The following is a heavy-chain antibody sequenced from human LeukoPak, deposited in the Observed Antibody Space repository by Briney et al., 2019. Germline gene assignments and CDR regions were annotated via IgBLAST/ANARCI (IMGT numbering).Heavy chain of an antibody. CDR2: ISSNGGST. Sequence: TGGSLRLSCAASGFTFSSYAMHWVRQAPGKGLEYVSAISSNGGSTYYANSVKGRFTISRDNSKNTLYLQMGSLRAEDMAVYYCARLSGSYSVFWYFDLWGRGTLVTASS. D-gene: IGHD1-26*01. CDR3: ARLSGSYSVFWYFDL. CDR1: GFTFSSYA. V-gene: IGHV3-64*01. J-gene: IGHJ2*01.